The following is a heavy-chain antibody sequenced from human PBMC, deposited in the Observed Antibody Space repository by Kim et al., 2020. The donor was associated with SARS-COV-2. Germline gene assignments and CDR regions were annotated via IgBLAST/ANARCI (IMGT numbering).Heavy chain of an antibody. J-gene: IGHJ4*02. CDR2: ISSSSSSNI. Sequence: GGSLRLSCAASGFTFSSYGMNWVRQAPGKGLEWVSSISSSSSSNIYYASSVKGPFTISSDNAKTSLYLQMNILRAEDTAVYYCARDPNWNDVGYWGQGTLVTVSS. CDR3: ARDPNWNDVGY. CDR1: GFTFSSYG. V-gene: IGHV3-21*01. D-gene: IGHD1-20*01.